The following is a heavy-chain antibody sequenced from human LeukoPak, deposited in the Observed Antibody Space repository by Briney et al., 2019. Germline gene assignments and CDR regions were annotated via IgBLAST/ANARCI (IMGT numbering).Heavy chain of an antibody. CDR1: GFTVSSNY. D-gene: IGHD1-26*01. CDR2: IYSGGSP. V-gene: IGHV3-53*01. J-gene: IGHJ3*02. Sequence: GGSLRLSCAASGFTVSSNYMSWVRQAPGKGLEWVSIIYSGGSPYYADSLKGRFTISRDNSKNTLYLQMNSLRADDTAVHYCARTIVGETYDAFGIWGQGTEVTVSS. CDR3: ARTIVGETYDAFGI.